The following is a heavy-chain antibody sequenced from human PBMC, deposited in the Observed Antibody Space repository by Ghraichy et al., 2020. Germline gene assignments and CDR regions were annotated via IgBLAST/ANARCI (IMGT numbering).Heavy chain of an antibody. CDR3: ARVLEVVPAAMCCNWFDP. CDR2: IYHSGST. V-gene: IGHV4-38-2*02. J-gene: IGHJ5*02. D-gene: IGHD2-2*01. Sequence: SQTLSLTCTVSGYSISSGYYWGWIRQPPGKGLEWIGSIYHSGSTYYNPSLKSRVTISVDTSKNQFSLKLSSVTAADTAVYYCARVLEVVPAAMCCNWFDPWGQGTLVAVSS. CDR1: GYSISSGYY.